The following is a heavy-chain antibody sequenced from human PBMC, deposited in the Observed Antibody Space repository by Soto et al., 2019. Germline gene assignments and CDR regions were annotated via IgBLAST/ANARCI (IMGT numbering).Heavy chain of an antibody. CDR1: GYTFTGYY. D-gene: IGHD4-17*01. J-gene: IGHJ6*02. CDR3: ARARDYGDTGGYYYYGMDV. CDR2: INPNSGGT. Sequence: GASVKVSCKASGYTFTGYYMHWVRQAPGQGLEWMGWINPNSGGTNYAQKFQGWVTMTRDTSISTAYMELSRLRSDDTAVYYCARARDYGDTGGYYYYGMDVWGQGTTVTVSS. V-gene: IGHV1-2*04.